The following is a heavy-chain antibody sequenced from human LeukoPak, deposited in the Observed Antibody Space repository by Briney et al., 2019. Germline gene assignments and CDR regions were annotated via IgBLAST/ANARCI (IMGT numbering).Heavy chain of an antibody. CDR1: GYTFTSYD. Sequence: ASVKVSCKASGYTFTSYDINWVRQATGQGLEWMGWMNPNSGNTGYAQKFQGRVTMTRSTSISTAYMELSSLRSEDTAVYYCARGNWWLRFAYYFDYWGQGTLVTVSS. D-gene: IGHD5-12*01. V-gene: IGHV1-8*01. CDR3: ARGNWWLRFAYYFDY. J-gene: IGHJ4*02. CDR2: MNPNSGNT.